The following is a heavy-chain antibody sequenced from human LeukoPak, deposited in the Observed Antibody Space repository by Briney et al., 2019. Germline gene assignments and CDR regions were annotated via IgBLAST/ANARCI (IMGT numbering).Heavy chain of an antibody. CDR1: GYIFTSYY. J-gene: IGHJ4*02. CDR2: IIPSSGST. D-gene: IGHD6-6*01. CDR3: ARVPQLVPPM. V-gene: IGHV1-46*01. Sequence: ASVKVSCKASGYIFTSYYIHWMRQAPGQGLEWMGIIIPSSGSTSSAQKFQGRVTMTRDTSISTAYMELSRLRSDDTAVYYCARVPQLVPPMWGQGTLVTVSS.